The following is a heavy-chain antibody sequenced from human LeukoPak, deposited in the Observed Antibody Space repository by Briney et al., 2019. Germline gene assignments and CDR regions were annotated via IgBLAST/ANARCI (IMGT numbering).Heavy chain of an antibody. Sequence: ASVKVSCKASGYTFTSYDINWVRQAAGQGLEWMGWMNPNSGNTGYAQKFQGRVTMTRNTSISTAYMELSSLRSEDTAVYYCARLNRITMVRRVIIGSTWFDPWGQGTLVTVSS. CDR2: MNPNSGNT. CDR3: ARLNRITMVRRVIIGSTWFDP. D-gene: IGHD3-10*01. J-gene: IGHJ5*02. CDR1: GYTFTSYD. V-gene: IGHV1-8*01.